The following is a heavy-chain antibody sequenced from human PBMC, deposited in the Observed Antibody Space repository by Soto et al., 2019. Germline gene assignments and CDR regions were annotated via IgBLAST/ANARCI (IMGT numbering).Heavy chain of an antibody. CDR3: ARDKGLTMAGTVRSHGMDG. CDR2: ITSSSSTI. D-gene: IGHD6-19*01. J-gene: IGHJ6*02. V-gene: IGHV3-48*02. CDR1: GFTFSSYG. Sequence: EVQLVESGGGLMQPGGSLRLSCTASGFTFSSYGMNWVRQAPGKGLEWVSYITSSSSTIYYADSVKGRFTISRDNAKYSLYLQMNSSRDEVTAVYYCARDKGLTMAGTVRSHGMDGWGQGTTVTVSS.